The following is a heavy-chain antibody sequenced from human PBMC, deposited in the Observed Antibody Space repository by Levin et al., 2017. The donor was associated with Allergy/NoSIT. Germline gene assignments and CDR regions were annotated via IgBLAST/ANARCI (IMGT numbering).Heavy chain of an antibody. J-gene: IGHJ4*02. CDR2: IANYNGIT. V-gene: IGHV1-18*01. CDR1: DYTFISYG. Sequence: ASVKVSCKASDYTFISYGVSWVRLAPGHGLEWMGWIANYNGITNYAEQFQGRVTMTTDTSTTTAYMELRSPRPDDTAVYFCATVLRARDRKAFDSWGQGTLVTVSS. CDR3: ATVLRARDRKAFDS.